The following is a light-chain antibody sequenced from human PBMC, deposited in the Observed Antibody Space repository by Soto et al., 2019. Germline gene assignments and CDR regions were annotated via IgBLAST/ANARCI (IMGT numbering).Light chain of an antibody. J-gene: IGKJ2*01. V-gene: IGKV3-20*01. Sequence: EIVLTQSPGTLSLSPGERATLSCRASQSVSSSYLAWYQQKPGQAPRLLIYGASSRATGIPDRFSGSGSGTDFTLTISSLEPEAFAVYNCQQYGSSRRQYTFGQGTKLEIK. CDR3: QQYGSSRRQYT. CDR2: GAS. CDR1: QSVSSSY.